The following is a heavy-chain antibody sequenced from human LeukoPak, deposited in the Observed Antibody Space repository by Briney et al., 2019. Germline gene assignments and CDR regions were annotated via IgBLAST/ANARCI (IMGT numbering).Heavy chain of an antibody. CDR2: ISAYNGNT. J-gene: IGHJ5*02. D-gene: IGHD6-13*01. CDR1: GYTFTSYG. V-gene: IGHV1-18*04. CDR3: ARRIAAAGTNWFDP. Sequence: GASVKVSCKASGYTFTSYGISWVRQAPGQGPEWMGWISAYNGNTNYAQKLQGRVTMTTDTSTSTAYMELRSLRSDDTAVYYCARRIAAAGTNWFDPWGQGTLVTVSS.